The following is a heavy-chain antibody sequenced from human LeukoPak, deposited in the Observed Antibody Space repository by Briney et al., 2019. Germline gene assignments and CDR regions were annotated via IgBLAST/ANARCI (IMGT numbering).Heavy chain of an antibody. Sequence: GGSLRLSCAASGFTFSNAWMSWVRQAPGKGLEWVSYISSSGSTIYYADSVKGRFTISRDNAKNSLYLQMNSLRAEDTAVYYCARVSELERLDYWGQGTLVTVSS. D-gene: IGHD1-1*01. CDR1: GFTFSNAW. CDR3: ARVSELERLDY. J-gene: IGHJ4*02. V-gene: IGHV3-11*04. CDR2: ISSSGSTI.